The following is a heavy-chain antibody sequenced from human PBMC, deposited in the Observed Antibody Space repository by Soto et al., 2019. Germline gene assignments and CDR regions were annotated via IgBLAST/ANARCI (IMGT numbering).Heavy chain of an antibody. J-gene: IGHJ4*02. V-gene: IGHV5-10-1*01. CDR2: IDPTDSYT. CDR3: ARLPVLSLVAVWGFDY. D-gene: IGHD3-16*01. CDR1: GYIFTSYW. Sequence: AESLKISCKVSGYIFTSYWNSCVRQMPWKGLEWMGIIDPTDSYTDYSPSFQGHVTISVDKSINTAYLQWSSLKAADSAMYYCARLPVLSLVAVWGFDYWGLGTLVTVSS.